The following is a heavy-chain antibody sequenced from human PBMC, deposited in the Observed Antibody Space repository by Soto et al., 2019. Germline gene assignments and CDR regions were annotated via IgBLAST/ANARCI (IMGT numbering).Heavy chain of an antibody. CDR2: IRSKANSYAT. J-gene: IGHJ5*02. Sequence: GGSLRLSCAASGFTFSGSAMHWVRQASGKGLEWVGRIRSKANSYATAYAASVKGRFTISRDDSKNTAYLQMNSLKTEDTAVYYCTKSHYYDSGSSDWFDPWGQGTLVTVSS. V-gene: IGHV3-73*01. CDR1: GFTFSGSA. D-gene: IGHD3-22*01. CDR3: TKSHYYDSGSSDWFDP.